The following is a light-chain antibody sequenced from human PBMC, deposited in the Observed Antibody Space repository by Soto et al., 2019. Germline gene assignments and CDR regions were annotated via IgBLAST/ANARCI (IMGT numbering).Light chain of an antibody. CDR1: QSIGRF. V-gene: IGKV1-5*01. CDR2: DAS. Sequence: DIQMTRSPSTLAASVGVRVTITCRASQSIGRFLAWYQHQPGKAPKLLIYDASTLESGDPSRFSGTGSGTEFTFSITSLQPEDFGTYYCQQCYMGWTFGQGTKVDIK. CDR3: QQCYMGWT. J-gene: IGKJ1*01.